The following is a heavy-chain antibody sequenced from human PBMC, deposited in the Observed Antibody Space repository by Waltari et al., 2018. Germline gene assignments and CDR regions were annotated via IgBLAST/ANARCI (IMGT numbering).Heavy chain of an antibody. CDR1: GFTFSSYW. Sequence: EVQLVESGGGLVQPGGSLRLSCAASGFTFSSYWMSWVRQAPGKGLEWVANIKQDGSEKYEVDSVKGRFTISRDNAKNSLYLQMNSLRAEDTAVYYCAREGISSWYYFDYWGQGTLVTVSS. CDR3: AREGISSWYYFDY. V-gene: IGHV3-7*01. CDR2: IKQDGSEK. D-gene: IGHD6-13*01. J-gene: IGHJ4*02.